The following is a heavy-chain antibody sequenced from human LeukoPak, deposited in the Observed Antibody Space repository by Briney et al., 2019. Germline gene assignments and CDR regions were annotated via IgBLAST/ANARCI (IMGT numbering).Heavy chain of an antibody. CDR3: GGYVDETLLFDY. V-gene: IGHV4-39*01. Sequence: PSETLSLTRTVSGGSISSSSYYWGWIRQPPGKGLEWIGSIYYSGSTYYNPSLKSRVTISVDTSKNQFSLKLRSVTAADTAVYYCGGYVDETLLFDYWGQGTLVTVSS. CDR2: IYYSGST. D-gene: IGHD1-1*01. J-gene: IGHJ4*02. CDR1: GGSISSSSYY.